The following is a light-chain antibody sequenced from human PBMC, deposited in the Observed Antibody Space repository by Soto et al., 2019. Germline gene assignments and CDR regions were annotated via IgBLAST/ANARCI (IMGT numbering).Light chain of an antibody. Sequence: VSPGARATLSCRASQSIGNNLAWYQQIPGQSPRLLIYDSSTRASGVPARFSGSGSGTELTLTINSPQSEDFAVYYCQVYNDWPRLTFGGGTLVETK. CDR2: DSS. V-gene: IGKV3-15*01. CDR3: QVYNDWPRLT. CDR1: QSIGNN. J-gene: IGKJ4*01.